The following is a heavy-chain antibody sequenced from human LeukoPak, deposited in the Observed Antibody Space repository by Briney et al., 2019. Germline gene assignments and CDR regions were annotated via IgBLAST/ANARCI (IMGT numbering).Heavy chain of an antibody. V-gene: IGHV3-30*18. J-gene: IGHJ4*02. CDR2: ISYDGRNK. D-gene: IGHD2-21*02. Sequence: GRSLRLSCGGSGFTFENYGFHWVRQAPGKGLEWVALISYDGRNKYSADSVKDRFTISRDNSKNTLYLQLNSLRVDDAAIYYCAKHRRSTLVTAYFDSWGQGTLVTVSS. CDR1: GFTFENYG. CDR3: AKHRRSTLVTAYFDS.